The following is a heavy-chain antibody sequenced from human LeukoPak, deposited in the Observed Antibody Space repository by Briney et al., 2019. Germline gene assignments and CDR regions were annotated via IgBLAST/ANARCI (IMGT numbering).Heavy chain of an antibody. CDR3: ARGLRGHYYYYMDV. Sequence: PSETLSLTCAVYGGSFSGYYWSWIRQPPGKGLEWIGEINHSGSTNYNPSLKSRVTISVDTSKNQFSLKLSSVTAADTAVYYCARGLRGHYYYYMDVWGKGTTVTVSS. J-gene: IGHJ6*03. CDR2: INHSGST. V-gene: IGHV4-34*01. CDR1: GGSFSGYY.